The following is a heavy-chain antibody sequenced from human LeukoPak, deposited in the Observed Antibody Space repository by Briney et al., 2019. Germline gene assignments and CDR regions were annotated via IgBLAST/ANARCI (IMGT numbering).Heavy chain of an antibody. CDR2: ISGSGGST. D-gene: IGHD3-22*01. CDR3: AKGGTYYYDSSGYHLDY. CDR1: GFTFSSYA. Sequence: PGGSLRLSCAASGFTFSSYAMSWVRQAPGKGLEWVSAISGSGGSTYYADSVKGRITISRDNSKNTLYLQMNSLRAEDTGVYYCAKGGTYYYDSSGYHLDYWGQGTLVTVSS. V-gene: IGHV3-23*01. J-gene: IGHJ4*02.